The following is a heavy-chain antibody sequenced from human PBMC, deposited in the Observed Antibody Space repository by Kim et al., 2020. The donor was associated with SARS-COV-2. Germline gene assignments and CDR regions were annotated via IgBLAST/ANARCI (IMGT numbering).Heavy chain of an antibody. Sequence: SETLSLTCTVSGGSISSYYWSWIRQPPGKGLEWIGYIYYSGSTNYNPSLKSRVTISVDTSKNQFSLKLSSVTAADTAVYYCAREGYSSGWYNWFDPWGQGTLVTVSS. V-gene: IGHV4-59*13. CDR2: IYYSGST. D-gene: IGHD6-19*01. CDR1: GGSISSYY. J-gene: IGHJ5*02. CDR3: AREGYSSGWYNWFDP.